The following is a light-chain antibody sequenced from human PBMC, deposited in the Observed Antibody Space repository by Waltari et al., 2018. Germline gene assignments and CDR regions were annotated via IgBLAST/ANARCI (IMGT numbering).Light chain of an antibody. CDR3: QKYDRLPAT. CDR1: QSVSRA. V-gene: IGKV3-20*01. J-gene: IGKJ1*01. CDR2: DAS. Sequence: SCRASQSVSRALVWYQQKPGQAPRLLIYDASRRAPGIPDRFSGSGSGTDFSLTISRLEPEDFAVYYCQKYDRLPATFGQGTKVEIK.